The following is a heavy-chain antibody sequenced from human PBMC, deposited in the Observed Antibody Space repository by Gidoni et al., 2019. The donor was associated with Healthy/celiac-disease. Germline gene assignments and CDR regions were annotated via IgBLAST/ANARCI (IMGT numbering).Heavy chain of an antibody. CDR2: ISGSGGST. CDR3: AKDQGGIVGATGDY. J-gene: IGHJ4*02. D-gene: IGHD1-26*01. V-gene: IGHV3-23*01. Sequence: EVQLLESGGGLVQPGGSLGPSCAASGFPFCSYALSWVRQPPGKGLEWVSAISGSGGSTYYADSVKGRFTISRDNSKNTLYLQMNSLRAEDTAVYYCAKDQGGIVGATGDYWGQGTLVTVSS. CDR1: GFPFCSYA.